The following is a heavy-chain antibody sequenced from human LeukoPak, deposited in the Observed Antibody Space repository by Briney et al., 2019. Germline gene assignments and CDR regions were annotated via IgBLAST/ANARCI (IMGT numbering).Heavy chain of an antibody. D-gene: IGHD2-2*01. CDR1: GFTFSSYW. CDR2: IKQDGSEK. CDR3: ARAYCSSTSCHYGMDV. J-gene: IGHJ6*02. V-gene: IGHV3-7*03. Sequence: GGSLRLSCAASGFTFSSYWMSWVRQAPGKGLEWVANIKQDGSEKYYVDSVKGRFTISRDNAKNSLYLQMNSLRAEDTAVYYCARAYCSSTSCHYGMDVWGQGTTVTVSS.